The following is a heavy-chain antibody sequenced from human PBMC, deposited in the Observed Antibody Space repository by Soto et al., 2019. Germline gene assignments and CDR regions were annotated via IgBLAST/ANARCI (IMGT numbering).Heavy chain of an antibody. J-gene: IGHJ3*02. V-gene: IGHV1-69*13. Sequence: GAAVKLSWKASGGTFSSYAISWGRQAPGQGLEWMGGIIPIFGTANYAQKFQGRVTITADESTSTAYMELSSLRSEDTAVYYCARDSKDASNAFDICGQGTMVT. CDR1: GGTFSSYA. D-gene: IGHD2-15*01. CDR3: ARDSKDASNAFDI. CDR2: IIPIFGTA.